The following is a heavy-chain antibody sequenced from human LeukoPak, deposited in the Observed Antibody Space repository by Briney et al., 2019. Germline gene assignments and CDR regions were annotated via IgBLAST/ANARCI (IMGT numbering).Heavy chain of an antibody. J-gene: IGHJ4*02. V-gene: IGHV3-23*01. CDR1: GFTFSSYA. D-gene: IGHD3-10*01. CDR2: ISGSGGST. CDR3: AKDPLGVRGVIKGYFDY. Sequence: GGSLRLSCAASGFTFSSYAMSWVRQAPGKGLEWVSAISGSGGSTYYADSVKGRFTISGDNSKNTLYLQMNSLRAEDTAVYYCAKDPLGVRGVIKGYFDYWGQGTLVTVSS.